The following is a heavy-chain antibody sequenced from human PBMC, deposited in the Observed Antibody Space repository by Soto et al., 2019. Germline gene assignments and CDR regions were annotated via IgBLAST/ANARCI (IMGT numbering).Heavy chain of an antibody. Sequence: QLQLQESGPGLVKPSEPLSLICTVSGGSISRSGYYWGWIRQPPGKGMEWIGSIYYSGSTHYNPSLKSIVTRSVDTSKNQFSLKLSSVTAADTAVYYCASGGDYNWFDPWGQGTMVTVSS. D-gene: IGHD3-16*01. CDR2: IYYSGST. CDR3: ASGGDYNWFDP. V-gene: IGHV4-39*01. J-gene: IGHJ5*02. CDR1: GGSISRSGYY.